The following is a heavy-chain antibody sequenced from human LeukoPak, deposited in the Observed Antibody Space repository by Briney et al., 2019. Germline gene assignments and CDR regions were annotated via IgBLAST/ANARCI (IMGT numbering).Heavy chain of an antibody. J-gene: IGHJ6*02. CDR1: GFTFSSYW. CDR3: ARDPGRGYYYYGMDV. V-gene: IGHV3-74*01. Sequence: GGSLRLSCAASGFTFSSYWMHWVRQAPGKGLVWVSRINSDGSSTSYADSVKGRFTISRDNAKNTLYLQMNSLRAEDTAVYYCARDPGRGYYYYGMDVWGQGTTVTVSS. CDR2: INSDGSST. D-gene: IGHD1-1*01.